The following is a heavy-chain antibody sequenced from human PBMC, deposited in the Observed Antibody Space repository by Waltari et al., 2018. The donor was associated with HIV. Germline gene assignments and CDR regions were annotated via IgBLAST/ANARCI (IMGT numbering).Heavy chain of an antibody. D-gene: IGHD2-2*01. Sequence: QVQLQESGPGLVKPSETLSLTCTVSGGSISSYYWSWIRQPPGKGLEWIGYIYYSGSTNYNPSLKSRVTISVDTSKNQFSLKLSSVTAADTAVYYCARPHCSSTSCYPNYWYFDLWGRGTLVTVSS. CDR2: IYYSGST. CDR3: ARPHCSSTSCYPNYWYFDL. CDR1: GGSISSYY. V-gene: IGHV4-59*08. J-gene: IGHJ2*01.